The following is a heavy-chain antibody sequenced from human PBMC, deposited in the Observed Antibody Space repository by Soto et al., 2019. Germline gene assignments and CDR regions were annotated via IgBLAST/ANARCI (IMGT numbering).Heavy chain of an antibody. J-gene: IGHJ4*02. CDR2: IYYSGST. D-gene: IGHD4-17*01. Sequence: QLQLQESGPGLVKPSETLSLTCTVSGGSISSSSYYWGWIRQPPGKGLEWIGSIYYSGSTYYNPSLKGRVTIAVDTSKNQFSLKLSSVTAADTAVYYCARLGDYGDLQVDYWGQGTLVTVSS. V-gene: IGHV4-39*01. CDR1: GGSISSSSYY. CDR3: ARLGDYGDLQVDY.